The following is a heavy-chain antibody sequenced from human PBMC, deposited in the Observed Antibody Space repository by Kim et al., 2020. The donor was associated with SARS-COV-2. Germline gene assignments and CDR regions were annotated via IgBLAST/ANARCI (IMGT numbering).Heavy chain of an antibody. CDR1: GGSISTNNYY. D-gene: IGHD6-6*01. J-gene: IGHJ3*02. CDR2: IYHSGST. V-gene: IGHV4-39*02. CDR3: ASRSVAAKAFDI. Sequence: SETLSLTCTVSGGSISTNNYYWGWIRQPPGKGLEWIGNIYHSGSTYYSPSLKSRLTISVDTSKNHFSLKLNCVTAADMAVYYCASRSVAAKAFDIWGQG.